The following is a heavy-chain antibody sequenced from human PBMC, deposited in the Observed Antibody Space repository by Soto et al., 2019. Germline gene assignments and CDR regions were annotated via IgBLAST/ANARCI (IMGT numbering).Heavy chain of an antibody. V-gene: IGHV3-11*05. Sequence: QVQLVESGGGLVKPGGSLRLSCAASGFTFSDYYMSWIRQAPGKGLEWVSYISSSSSYTNYADYVRGRFTISRDNAKSSLYLQMNGLRAEDTAVYYCATGQYYYDSSAYYNSWGQGTLVTVSS. CDR1: GFTFSDYY. D-gene: IGHD3-22*01. J-gene: IGHJ4*02. CDR2: ISSSSSYT. CDR3: ATGQYYYDSSAYYNS.